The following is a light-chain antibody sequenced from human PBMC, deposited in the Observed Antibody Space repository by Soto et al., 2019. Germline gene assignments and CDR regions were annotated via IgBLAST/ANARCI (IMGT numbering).Light chain of an antibody. J-gene: IGLJ3*02. CDR3: AAWDDSLNARGV. Sequence: QPVLTQPPSASGTPGQRVTISCSGSRSNIGSNAVSWYQQLPGTAPKLLIYNNNQRPSGVPDRFSGSKSGTSASLAISGLQSEDEADYYCAAWDDSLNARGVFGGGTQLTVL. CDR2: NNN. CDR1: RSNIGSNA. V-gene: IGLV1-44*01.